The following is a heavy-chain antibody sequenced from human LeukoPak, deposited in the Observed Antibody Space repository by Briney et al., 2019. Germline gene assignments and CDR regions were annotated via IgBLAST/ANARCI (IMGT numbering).Heavy chain of an antibody. J-gene: IGHJ6*02. CDR2: ISSSGSTI. CDR1: GFTFSTYS. D-gene: IGHD1-20*01. Sequence: PGGSLRLSCAASGFTFSTYSMNWVRQAPGKGLEWVSYISSSGSTIYYADSVKGRFTISRDNAKNSLYLQMNSLRAEDTAVYYCARPGVPRNCECMDVWGQGTTVTVSS. CDR3: ARPGVPRNCECMDV. V-gene: IGHV3-48*04.